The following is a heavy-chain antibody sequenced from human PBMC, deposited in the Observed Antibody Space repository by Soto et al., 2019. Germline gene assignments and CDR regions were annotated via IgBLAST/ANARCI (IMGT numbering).Heavy chain of an antibody. CDR3: VGRRQQRFQSRYCNTMDL. V-gene: IGHV2-5*02. Sequence: QITLKESGPTLVQPTQTLTLTCSVSGFSLTTSGVGVDWIRQAPGKALEWLALIYWDDDKRYSPSLRTRLTLTKNPPKNRVAHKTTDMGPLDTATNNCVGRRQQRFQSRYCNTMDLWGQG. CDR1: GFSLTTSGVG. J-gene: IGHJ6*02. CDR2: IYWDDDK. D-gene: IGHD1-26*01.